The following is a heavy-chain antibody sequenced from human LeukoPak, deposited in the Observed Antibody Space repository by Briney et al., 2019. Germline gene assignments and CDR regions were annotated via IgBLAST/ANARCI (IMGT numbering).Heavy chain of an antibody. D-gene: IGHD4-23*01. Sequence: SVKVSCKASGGTFNSYAISWVRQAPGQGLEWMGRIIPILGIATYAQKFQGRVTITADKSTSTAYMELSSLRFEDTAVYYCARGPISAITPIFDYWGQGTLVTVSS. CDR3: ARGPISAITPIFDY. CDR2: IIPILGIA. CDR1: GGTFNSYA. V-gene: IGHV1-69*04. J-gene: IGHJ4*02.